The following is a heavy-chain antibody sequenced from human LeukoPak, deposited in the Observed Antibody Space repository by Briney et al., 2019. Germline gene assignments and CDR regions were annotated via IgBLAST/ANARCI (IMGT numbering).Heavy chain of an antibody. D-gene: IGHD2-2*01. V-gene: IGHV4-4*09. Sequence: SETLSLTCTVSGGSISSYYWSWIRQPPGKGLEWIGYIYTSGSTNYNPSLKSRVTMSVGTSKNQFSLNLSSVTAADTAVYYCAREGDQLLFDYWGQGTLVTVSS. J-gene: IGHJ4*02. CDR1: GGSISSYY. CDR3: AREGDQLLFDY. CDR2: IYTSGST.